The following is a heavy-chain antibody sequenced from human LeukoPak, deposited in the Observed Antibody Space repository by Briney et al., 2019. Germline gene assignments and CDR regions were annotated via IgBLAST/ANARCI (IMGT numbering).Heavy chain of an antibody. CDR3: ARASNYYDSSGRGYYFDY. J-gene: IGHJ4*02. V-gene: IGHV1-3*03. CDR1: GYTFTSYA. CDR2: INVGNGNT. D-gene: IGHD3-22*01. Sequence: GASVKVSCKASGYTFTSYAMHWVRQAPGQRLEWMGWINVGNGNTKYSPEFQARVTITRDTSASTAYMEPSGLRSEDMAVFYCARASNYYDSSGRGYYFDYWGQGTLVTVSS.